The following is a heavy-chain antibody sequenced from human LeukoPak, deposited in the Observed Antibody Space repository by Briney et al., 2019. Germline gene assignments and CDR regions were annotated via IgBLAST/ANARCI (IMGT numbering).Heavy chain of an antibody. J-gene: IGHJ4*02. CDR3: ARVGSGSGYVLFDY. V-gene: IGHV3-30-3*01. Sequence: SGGSLRLSCAASGFTFSSYAMHWVRQAPGKGLEWVAVISYDGSNKYYADSVKGRFTISRGNSKNTLYLQMNSLRAEDTAVYYCARVGSGSGYVLFDYWGQGTLVTVSS. CDR2: ISYDGSNK. CDR1: GFTFSSYA. D-gene: IGHD5-12*01.